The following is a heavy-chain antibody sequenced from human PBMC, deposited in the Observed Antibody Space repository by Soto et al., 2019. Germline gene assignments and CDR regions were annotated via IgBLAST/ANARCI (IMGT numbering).Heavy chain of an antibody. J-gene: IGHJ4*02. D-gene: IGHD4-17*01. Sequence: SETLSLTCSVSTGSMRTYYWTWIRQSPGKGLEWIGQISHTGRTKYNPALERRVPISVDTSRKQFSLKLTSGSAGETALYYCARDDTTGLFDFWVQGTLVTVSS. CDR2: ISHTGRT. V-gene: IGHV4-59*01. CDR3: ARDDTTGLFDF. CDR1: TGSMRTYY.